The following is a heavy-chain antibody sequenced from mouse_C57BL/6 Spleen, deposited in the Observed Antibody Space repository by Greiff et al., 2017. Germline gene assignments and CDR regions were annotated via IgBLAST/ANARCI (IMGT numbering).Heavy chain of an antibody. D-gene: IGHD1-1*01. CDR2: FYPGSGSI. CDR1: GYTFTEYT. V-gene: IGHV1-62-2*01. CDR3: ARHEERLRDLYFDV. Sequence: VKVVESGAELVKPGASVKLSCKASGYTFTEYTIHWVKQRSGQGLEWIGWFYPGSGSIKYNEKFKDKATLTADKSSSTVYMELSRLTSEDSAVYFCARHEERLRDLYFDVWGTGTTVTVSS. J-gene: IGHJ1*03.